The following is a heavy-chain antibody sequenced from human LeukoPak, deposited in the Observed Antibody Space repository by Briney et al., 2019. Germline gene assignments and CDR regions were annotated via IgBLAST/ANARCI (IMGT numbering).Heavy chain of an antibody. V-gene: IGHV4-59*01. J-gene: IGHJ5*02. CDR1: GGSISTYY. Sequence: SETLSLTCTVSGGSISTYYWSWIRQSPGKGLEWIGYIYYSGSTNYNPSLKSRVTISVDTSKNQFSLKLSSVTAADTAVYYCARYFDWPLGGFDPWGQGTLVTVSS. CDR2: IYYSGST. CDR3: ARYFDWPLGGFDP. D-gene: IGHD3-9*01.